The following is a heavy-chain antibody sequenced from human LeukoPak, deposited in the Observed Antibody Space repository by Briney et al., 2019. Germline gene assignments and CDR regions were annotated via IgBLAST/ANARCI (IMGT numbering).Heavy chain of an antibody. CDR1: GFTVSSNY. V-gene: IGHV3-53*01. CDR2: IYSGGST. CDR3: ARDRDYGSGYFDY. D-gene: IGHD3-10*01. Sequence: GGSLRLSCVASGFTVSSNYMSWVRQAPGKGLEWVSVIYSGGSTYYADSVKGRFTISRDKSKNTLYLQMKSLRAEDTAVYYCARDRDYGSGYFDYWGQGTLDTVSS. J-gene: IGHJ4*02.